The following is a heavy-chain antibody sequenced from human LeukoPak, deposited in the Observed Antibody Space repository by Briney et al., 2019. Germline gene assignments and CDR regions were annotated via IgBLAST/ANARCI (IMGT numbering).Heavy chain of an antibody. Sequence: GGSLRLSCAASGFSFSDYYMSWIRQAPGKGLEWVSYMSNSGSTIYYADSVKGRFTISRDNTKNSLYLQMNSLRAEDTAVYYCAKLLRGGTSTDYWGQGTLVTVSS. J-gene: IGHJ4*02. D-gene: IGHD2-15*01. CDR2: MSNSGSTI. CDR1: GFSFSDYY. CDR3: AKLLRGGTSTDY. V-gene: IGHV3-11*01.